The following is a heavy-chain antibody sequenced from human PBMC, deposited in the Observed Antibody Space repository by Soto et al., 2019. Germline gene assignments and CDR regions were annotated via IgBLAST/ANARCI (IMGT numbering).Heavy chain of an antibody. V-gene: IGHV4-59*01. CDR2: IYYSGST. CDR3: ARAGVVVAATFGWFDP. D-gene: IGHD2-15*01. Sequence: PSETLSLTCTVSGGSISSYYWSWIRQPPGKGLEWIGYIYYSGSTNYNPSLKSRVTISVDTSKNQFSLKLSSVTAADTAVYYCARAGVVVAATFGWFDPWGQGTLVTVSS. J-gene: IGHJ5*02. CDR1: GGSISSYY.